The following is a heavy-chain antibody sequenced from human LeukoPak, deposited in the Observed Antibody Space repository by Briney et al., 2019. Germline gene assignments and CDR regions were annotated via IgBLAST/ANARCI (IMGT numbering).Heavy chain of an antibody. V-gene: IGHV1-58*02. CDR1: GFTFTSSA. J-gene: IGHJ4*02. CDR3: ATSDYYDSSGYTLDY. D-gene: IGHD3-22*01. CDR2: IVVGSGNT. Sequence: GTSVKVSCKASGFTFTSSAMQWVRQARGQRLEWIGWIVVGSGNTNYAQKFQERVTITRDMSTSTAYMELSSLRSEDTAVYYCATSDYYDSSGYTLDYWGQGTLVTVSS.